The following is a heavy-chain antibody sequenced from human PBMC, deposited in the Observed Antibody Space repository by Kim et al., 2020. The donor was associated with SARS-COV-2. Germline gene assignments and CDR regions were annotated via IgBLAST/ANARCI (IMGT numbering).Heavy chain of an antibody. J-gene: IGHJ6*02. CDR3: ARDRIAAAGTSSGRWWGYYYYGMDV. D-gene: IGHD6-13*01. CDR2: INPNSGGT. CDR1: GYTFTGYY. Sequence: ASVKVSCKASGYTFTGYYMHWVRQAPGQGLEWMGWINPNSGGTNYAQKFQGWVTMTRDTSISTAYMELSRLRSDDTAVYYCARDRIAAAGTSSGRWWGYYYYGMDVWGQGTTVTVSS. V-gene: IGHV1-2*04.